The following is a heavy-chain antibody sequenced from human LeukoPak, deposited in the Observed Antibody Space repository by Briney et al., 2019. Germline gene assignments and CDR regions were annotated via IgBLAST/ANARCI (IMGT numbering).Heavy chain of an antibody. V-gene: IGHV1-18*01. Sequence: GASVKVSCKASGGTFSSYAISWVRQAPGQGLEWMGWISAYNGNTNYAQKLQGRVTMTTDTSTSTAYMELRSLRSDDTAVYYCARAPYYYDSSGRYYFDYWGQGTLVTVSS. D-gene: IGHD3-22*01. CDR2: ISAYNGNT. CDR1: GGTFSSYA. J-gene: IGHJ4*02. CDR3: ARAPYYYDSSGRYYFDY.